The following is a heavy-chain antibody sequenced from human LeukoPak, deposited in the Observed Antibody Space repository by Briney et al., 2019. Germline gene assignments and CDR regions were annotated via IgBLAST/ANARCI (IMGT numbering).Heavy chain of an antibody. D-gene: IGHD3-3*01. CDR2: ITSDGNTQ. CDR3: ARDRGIFGDVITASFDF. Sequence: GGSLRLSCTTSGFTFSDYFLSWIRQAPGKGLEWLSYITSDGNTQYYGDSVKGRFTISRDNAKNSLYLQMHSLRVEDTAVYYCARDRGIFGDVITASFDFWSQGSLVTVSS. J-gene: IGHJ4*02. V-gene: IGHV3-11*01. CDR1: GFTFSDYF.